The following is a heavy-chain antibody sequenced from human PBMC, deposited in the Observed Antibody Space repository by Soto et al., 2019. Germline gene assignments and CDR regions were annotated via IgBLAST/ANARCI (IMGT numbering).Heavy chain of an antibody. D-gene: IGHD3-22*01. Sequence: GGSLLLACASSGFTFSIYGMSWVGQGPGKGLEWVSTIGGGGGGTSYADFVSGRFTISIDNSKNTLYLQMNSLRAEDTAVYYREKDAPGSGWLSDYWGLGTLVTVSS. CDR3: EKDAPGSGWLSDY. CDR2: IGGGGGGT. J-gene: IGHJ4*02. CDR1: GFTFSIYG. V-gene: IGHV3-23*01.